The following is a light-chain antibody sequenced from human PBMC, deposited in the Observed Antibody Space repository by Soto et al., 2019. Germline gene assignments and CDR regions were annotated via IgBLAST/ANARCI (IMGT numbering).Light chain of an antibody. V-gene: IGKV2-28*01. Sequence: DIVMTQPPLSTPATPAEPASISCRSSQSLLLSNGYNYLDWYLQKPGQAPQXXIYLGSNRDSGVPERFSGSGSGTDFTLKISRVEAEDLGHYYCKQALQTPLTFGQGTRLEIK. J-gene: IGKJ5*01. CDR3: KQALQTPLT. CDR2: LGS. CDR1: QSLLLSNGYNY.